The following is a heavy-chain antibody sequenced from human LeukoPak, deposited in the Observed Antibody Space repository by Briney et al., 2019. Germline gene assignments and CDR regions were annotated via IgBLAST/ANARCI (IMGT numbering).Heavy chain of an antibody. J-gene: IGHJ3*02. V-gene: IGHV3-64*01. D-gene: IGHD2-8*01. CDR2: ISSNGGTT. CDR1: GFTFSNSP. CDR3: ARVSTNDRRNAFDI. Sequence: GGSLRLSCAASGFTFSNSPMHWVRQAPGKGLEYVSVISSNGGTTYYANSVKGRFTISRDNSKNTLYLQMGSLRAEDMAVYYCARVSTNDRRNAFDIWGQGTMVTVSS.